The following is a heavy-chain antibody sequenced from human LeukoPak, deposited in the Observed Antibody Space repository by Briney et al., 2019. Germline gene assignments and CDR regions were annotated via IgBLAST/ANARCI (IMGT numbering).Heavy chain of an antibody. J-gene: IGHJ5*02. CDR3: AKTLGYSGYFSP. CDR2: ISGGGVNT. V-gene: IGHV3-23*01. Sequence: GGSLRLSCAASGFTFSSYWMSWVRQAPGKGLEWVSAISGGGVNTYYADSVKGRFTISRDNSKNMLYLQMNSLRAEDTAVYYCAKTLGYSGYFSPWGQGTLVTVSS. CDR1: GFTFSSYW. D-gene: IGHD3-22*01.